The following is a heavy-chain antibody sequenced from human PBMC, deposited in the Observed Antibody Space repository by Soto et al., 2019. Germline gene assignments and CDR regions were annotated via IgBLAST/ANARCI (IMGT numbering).Heavy chain of an antibody. V-gene: IGHV3-23*01. Sequence: GGSLRLSCVASGFTFSSYAMSWVRQAPGKGLEWVSVISGRGGSTYYADSVKGRFTISRDNSKNTLYLQMNSLRAEDTGVYYCAKSGCCYPRWFDPWGQGTLVTVSS. J-gene: IGHJ5*02. CDR2: ISGRGGST. CDR1: GFTFSSYA. CDR3: AKSGCCYPRWFDP. D-gene: IGHD1-26*01.